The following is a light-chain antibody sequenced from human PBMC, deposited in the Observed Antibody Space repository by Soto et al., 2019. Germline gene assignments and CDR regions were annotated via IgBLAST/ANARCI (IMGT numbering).Light chain of an antibody. J-gene: IGKJ1*01. Sequence: DIQMTQSPSTLSASVGDRVTITCRASQSISSWLAWYQQKPGKAPKLLIYDASSLESGVPSRFSGSGSGTEFTLTISGLQPDDFATYYCQQYNSYSVTFGQGTKVDIK. CDR2: DAS. CDR1: QSISSW. V-gene: IGKV1-5*01. CDR3: QQYNSYSVT.